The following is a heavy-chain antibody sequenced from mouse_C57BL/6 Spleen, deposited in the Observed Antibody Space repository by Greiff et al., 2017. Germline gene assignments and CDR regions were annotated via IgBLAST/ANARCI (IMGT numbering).Heavy chain of an antibody. Sequence: QVQLQQSGAELVRPGTSVKVSCKASGYAFTNYLIEWVKQRPGQGLEWIGVINPGSGGTNYNEKFKGKATLTADKSSSTAYMQLSSLTSEDSAVYFCARNVGRYAMDYWGQGTSVTVSS. CDR3: ARNVGRYAMDY. CDR2: INPGSGGT. D-gene: IGHD4-1*01. CDR1: GYAFTNYL. V-gene: IGHV1-54*01. J-gene: IGHJ4*01.